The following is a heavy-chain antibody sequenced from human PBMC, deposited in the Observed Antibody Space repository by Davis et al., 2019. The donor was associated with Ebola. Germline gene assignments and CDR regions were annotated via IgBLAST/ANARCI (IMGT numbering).Heavy chain of an antibody. CDR3: ARFTVTTPLCGMDV. D-gene: IGHD4-17*01. J-gene: IGHJ6*02. CDR1: GGSFSGYY. Sequence: MPGGSLRLSCAVYGGSFSGYYWSWIRQPPGKGLEWIGEINHSGSTNYNPSLKSRVTISVDTSKNQFSLKLSSVTAADTAVYYCARFTVTTPLCGMDVWGQGTTVTVSS. CDR2: INHSGST. V-gene: IGHV4-34*01.